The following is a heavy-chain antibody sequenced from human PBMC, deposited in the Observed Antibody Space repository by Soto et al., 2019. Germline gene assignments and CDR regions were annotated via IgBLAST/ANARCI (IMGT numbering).Heavy chain of an antibody. CDR1: GFTFSTYS. D-gene: IGHD2-8*02. J-gene: IGHJ4*02. Sequence: EVQVVESGGGLVQPGGSLRLSCAASGFTFSTYSMNWVRQAPGKGLEWVSYISSTGNTIYYPDSVKGRFTISRDTAKKSLYLQMNSLRAEDPAVYYCARSGYFDYCGQGTLVTVSS. V-gene: IGHV3-48*01. CDR3: ARSGYFDY. CDR2: ISSTGNTI.